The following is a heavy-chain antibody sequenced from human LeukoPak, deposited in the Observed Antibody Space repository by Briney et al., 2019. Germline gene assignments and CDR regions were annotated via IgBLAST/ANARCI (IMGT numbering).Heavy chain of an antibody. Sequence: GGSLRLSCAASGFMFSSDWMHWVRQAPGKGLVWVSRLNVDGSVITYADSVKGRFTISRDNSKNTLYLQMNSLRDEDTAVYYCAVCLSRSSCYLFDYWGQGTLVTVSS. CDR2: LNVDGSVI. CDR3: AVCLSRSSCYLFDY. V-gene: IGHV3-74*01. D-gene: IGHD2-2*01. CDR1: GFMFSSDW. J-gene: IGHJ4*02.